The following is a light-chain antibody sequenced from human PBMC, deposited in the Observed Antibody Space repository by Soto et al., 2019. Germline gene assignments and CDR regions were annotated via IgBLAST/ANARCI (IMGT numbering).Light chain of an antibody. Sequence: EIVLTQSPGTLSLSPGERATLSCRASQSVSNYLAWYQQKPGQAPRLLIYDASSRATGIPARFSGSGSGTDFTLTISSLKPEDFAVYYCQQRSNWPSITFGQGTRLEIK. J-gene: IGKJ5*01. CDR3: QQRSNWPSIT. CDR2: DAS. CDR1: QSVSNY. V-gene: IGKV3-11*01.